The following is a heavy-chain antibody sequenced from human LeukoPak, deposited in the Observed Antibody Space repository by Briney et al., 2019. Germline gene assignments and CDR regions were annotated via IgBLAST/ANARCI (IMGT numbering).Heavy chain of an antibody. V-gene: IGHV4-4*02. Sequence: SETLSLTCAVSGASISSHIWWSWVRQTPGKGLEWIGEIYQSGSPNYNPSLKSRVTMSVDKSKNLVFLRLMSVTAADTAVYFCARVGHRKAAAGVFDYWGQGMLVTVSS. CDR2: IYQSGSP. CDR3: ARVGHRKAAAGVFDY. J-gene: IGHJ4*02. CDR1: GASISSHIW. D-gene: IGHD6-13*01.